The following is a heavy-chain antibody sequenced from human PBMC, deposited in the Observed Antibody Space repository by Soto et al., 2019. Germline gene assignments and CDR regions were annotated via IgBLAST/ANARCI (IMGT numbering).Heavy chain of an antibody. CDR1: GYTFISYG. J-gene: IGHJ6*02. D-gene: IGHD3-16*01. Sequence: QVQLAQSANEVKKPGASVRVSCKAAGYTFISYGIAWVRQAPGQGLEWMGWISPYNDYTVYAQKFQGRVSMTADTATGTVYMNLRGLKSDDVAVYYCARGGYYDNSWGKLSHYGLDVWGQGTSVSVSS. CDR2: ISPYNDYT. V-gene: IGHV1-18*03. CDR3: ARGGYYDNSWGKLSHYGLDV.